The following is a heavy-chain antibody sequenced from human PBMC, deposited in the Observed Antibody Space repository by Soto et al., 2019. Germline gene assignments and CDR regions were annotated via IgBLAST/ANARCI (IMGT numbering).Heavy chain of an antibody. V-gene: IGHV3-23*01. Sequence: PGGSLRLSCAASGFTFSNYAMSWVRQAPGKGLEWVSAISDSGDSTYYADSVKGRFTISRDNSKNTLYLQMNSLRAEDTAVYYCTLTHHYDSSGYYYVNWGQGSLVTVSS. CDR2: ISDSGDST. J-gene: IGHJ4*02. D-gene: IGHD3-22*01. CDR3: TLTHHYDSSGYYYVN. CDR1: GFTFSNYA.